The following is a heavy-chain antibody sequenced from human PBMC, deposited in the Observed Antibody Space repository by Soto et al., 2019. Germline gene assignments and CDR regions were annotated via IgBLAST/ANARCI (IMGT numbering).Heavy chain of an antibody. J-gene: IGHJ6*02. Sequence: GASVKVSCKASGYTFTSYGISWVRQAPGQGLEWMGWISAYNGNTNYAQKLQGRVTMTTDTSTSTAYMELRSLRSDDTAVYYCTRGDYVWGSYRSRYYYGMDVWGQGTTVTVSS. CDR3: TRGDYVWGSYRSRYYYGMDV. CDR2: ISAYNGNT. V-gene: IGHV1-18*01. CDR1: GYTFTSYG. D-gene: IGHD3-16*02.